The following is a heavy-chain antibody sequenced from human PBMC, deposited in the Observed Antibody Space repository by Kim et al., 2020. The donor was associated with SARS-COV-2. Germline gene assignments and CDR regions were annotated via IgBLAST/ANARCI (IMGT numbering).Heavy chain of an antibody. Sequence: GSTYYADSVKGRFTISRDNSKNTLYLQMNSLRAEDTAVYYCAKEDQNFDYWGQGTLVTVSS. CDR2: GST. V-gene: IGHV3-23*01. J-gene: IGHJ4*02. CDR3: AKEDQNFDY.